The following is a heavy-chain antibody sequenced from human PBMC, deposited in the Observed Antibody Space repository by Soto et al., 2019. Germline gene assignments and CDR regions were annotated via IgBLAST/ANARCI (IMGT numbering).Heavy chain of an antibody. Sequence: SETLSLTCTVSGGSISSSSYYWGWIRQPPGKGLEWIGSILYSGSTYYNPSLKSRVTISVDTSKNQFSLKLSSVTAADTAVYYCACIFSGGYSYGFSYYGMDVWGQGTTVTVSS. CDR1: GGSISSSSYY. D-gene: IGHD5-18*01. J-gene: IGHJ6*02. CDR2: ILYSGST. CDR3: ACIFSGGYSYGFSYYGMDV. V-gene: IGHV4-39*01.